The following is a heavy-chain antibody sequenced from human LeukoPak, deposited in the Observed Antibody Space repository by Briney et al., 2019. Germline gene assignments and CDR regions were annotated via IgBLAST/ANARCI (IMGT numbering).Heavy chain of an antibody. Sequence: SETLSLTCTVSGGSISSYYWSWIRQPPGKGLEWIGYIHYSGSTNYNPSLKSRVTISVDTSKNQFSLKLSSVTAADTAVYYCARRRARIGYCSGGSCLGFDYWGQGTLVTVSS. V-gene: IGHV4-59*12. J-gene: IGHJ4*02. CDR1: GGSISSYY. D-gene: IGHD2-15*01. CDR3: ARRRARIGYCSGGSCLGFDY. CDR2: IHYSGST.